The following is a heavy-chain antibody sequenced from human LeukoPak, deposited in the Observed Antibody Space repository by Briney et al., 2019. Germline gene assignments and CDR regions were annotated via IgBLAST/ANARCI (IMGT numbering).Heavy chain of an antibody. J-gene: IGHJ4*02. CDR3: ARDREQEPTYDY. V-gene: IGHV3-23*01. CDR1: GFTFSSYA. D-gene: IGHD6-13*01. Sequence: GGSLRLSCTTSGFTFSSYAMNWVRQAPGKGLEWVSGIGAGGTFTYYADSVKGRFTISRDNSRNTLYLQMNSLRAEDTAVYYCARDREQEPTYDYWGRGTLVTVSS. CDR2: IGAGGTFT.